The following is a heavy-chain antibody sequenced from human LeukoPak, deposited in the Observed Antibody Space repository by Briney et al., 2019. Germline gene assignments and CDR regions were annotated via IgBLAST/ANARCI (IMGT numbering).Heavy chain of an antibody. J-gene: IGHJ3*02. V-gene: IGHV3-23*01. D-gene: IGHD3-22*01. Sequence: GGSLRLSCAASGFTFSSYGMSWVRQAPGKGLEWVSAISGSGGSTYYADSVKGRFTISRDNSKNTLYLQMNSLRAEDTAVYYCAKGYFITMIVVVSFDAFDIWGQGTMVTVSS. CDR1: GFTFSSYG. CDR2: ISGSGGST. CDR3: AKGYFITMIVVVSFDAFDI.